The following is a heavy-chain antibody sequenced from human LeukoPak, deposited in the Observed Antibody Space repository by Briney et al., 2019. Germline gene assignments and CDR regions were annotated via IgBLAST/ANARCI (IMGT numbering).Heavy chain of an antibody. CDR1: GYTFTSYD. J-gene: IGHJ5*02. CDR2: MNPNSGNT. V-gene: IGHV1-8*01. D-gene: IGHD2-2*01. CDR3: ARGFSLCSSTSCSDWFDP. Sequence: GASVKVSCKASGYTFTSYDINWVRQATGQGLEWMGWMNPNSGNTGYAQKFQGRVTMTRNTSISTAYMELSSLRSEDTAVYYCARGFSLCSSTSCSDWFDPWGQGTLVTVSS.